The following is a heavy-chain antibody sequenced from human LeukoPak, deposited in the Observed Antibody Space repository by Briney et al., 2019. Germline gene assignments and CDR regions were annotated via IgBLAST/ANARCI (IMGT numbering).Heavy chain of an antibody. V-gene: IGHV4-34*01. Sequence: SETLSLTCAVYGGSFSGYYWSWIRQPPGKGLEWIGEINHSGSTNYNPSLKSRVTISVDTSKNQFSLKLSSVTAADTAVYYCARDLRITIFGVVQNGMDVWGQGTTVTVTS. CDR1: GGSFSGYY. J-gene: IGHJ6*02. CDR3: ARDLRITIFGVVQNGMDV. D-gene: IGHD3-3*01. CDR2: INHSGST.